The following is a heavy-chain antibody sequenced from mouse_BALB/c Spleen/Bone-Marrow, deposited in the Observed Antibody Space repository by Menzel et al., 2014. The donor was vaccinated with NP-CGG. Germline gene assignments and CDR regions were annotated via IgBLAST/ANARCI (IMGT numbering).Heavy chain of an antibody. Sequence: VQLQQSGAELVKPGASVKLSCTASGFNIKDTYMHWVKQRPEQGLEWIGRIDPANGNTKYDPKFQGKATITADTSSNTAYLQLSSLTSEVTAVYYCASYYYGSISFAYWGQGTLVTVSA. CDR3: ASYYYGSISFAY. CDR1: GFNIKDTY. V-gene: IGHV14-3*02. J-gene: IGHJ3*01. D-gene: IGHD1-1*01. CDR2: IDPANGNT.